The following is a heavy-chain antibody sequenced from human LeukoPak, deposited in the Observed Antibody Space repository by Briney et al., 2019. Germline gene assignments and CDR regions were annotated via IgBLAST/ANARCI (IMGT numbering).Heavy chain of an antibody. CDR3: ARRQDPGYFDY. Sequence: SETLSLTCAVYGGSFSGYYWSWIRQPPGKGPEWIGEINHSGSTNYNPSLKSRVTISVDTSQNQFSLKLSSVTAADTAVYYCARRQDPGYFDYWGQGTLVTVSS. V-gene: IGHV4-34*01. J-gene: IGHJ4*02. CDR2: INHSGST. CDR1: GGSFSGYY.